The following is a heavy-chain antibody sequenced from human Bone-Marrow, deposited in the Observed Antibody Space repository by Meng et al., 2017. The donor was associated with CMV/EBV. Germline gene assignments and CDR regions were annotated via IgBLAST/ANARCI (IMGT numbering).Heavy chain of an antibody. J-gene: IGHJ4*02. D-gene: IGHD6-13*01. CDR1: GFTFSNCV. CDR2: TRHGESTA. CDR3: AKDHGTSWATFDY. V-gene: IGHV3-30*02. Sequence: LSLTCAASGFTFSNCVMHWVRQAPGKGLEWVTFTRHGESTAFYADSVKGRFTISRDNSKNTLYLQMNSLRGEDTAVYYCAKDHGTSWATFDYWGQGTLVTVSS.